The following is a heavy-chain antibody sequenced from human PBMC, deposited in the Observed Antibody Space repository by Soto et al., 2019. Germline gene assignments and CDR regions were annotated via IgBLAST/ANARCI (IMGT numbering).Heavy chain of an antibody. V-gene: IGHV4-31*03. CDR3: ASGTMVRGFAY. Sequence: HVQLQESGPGLVKPSQTLSLTCTVSGGSSSSGGYDWRWIRQHPGKGLEWIGYIYYSGSTYYNPSLKGRGTISVDTSKNQVSLKLSSVTAADTAVYYCASGTMVRGFAYWGQGTMVTVTS. CDR1: GGSSSSGGYD. D-gene: IGHD3-10*01. J-gene: IGHJ4*02. CDR2: IYYSGST.